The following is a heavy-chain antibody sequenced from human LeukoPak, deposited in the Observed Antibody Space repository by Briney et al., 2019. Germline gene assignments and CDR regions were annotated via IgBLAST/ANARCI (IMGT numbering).Heavy chain of an antibody. Sequence: PSETLSLTCAAYGGSFSGYYWSWIRQPPGEGLEWIGEINHSGSTNYNPSLKSRVTISVDTSKNQFSLKLSSVTAADTAVYYCARGLSVDYWGQGTLVTVSS. V-gene: IGHV4-34*01. CDR1: GGSFSGYY. CDR3: ARGLSVDY. CDR2: INHSGST. J-gene: IGHJ4*02.